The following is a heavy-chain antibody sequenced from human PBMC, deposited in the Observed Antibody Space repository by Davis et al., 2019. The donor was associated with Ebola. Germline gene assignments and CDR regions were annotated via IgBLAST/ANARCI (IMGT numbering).Heavy chain of an antibody. CDR3: ARDPLIIGDATTDS. Sequence: ESPKISCAASKFTLSSYWMSWVRQAPGKGLEWVATIENDGSKKYYMDSVKGRFTISRDNAKNSLFLQMNSLRADDTAVYYCARDPLIIGDATTDSWGQGTLVTVSS. V-gene: IGHV3-7*01. D-gene: IGHD2/OR15-2a*01. CDR1: KFTLSSYW. J-gene: IGHJ5*01. CDR2: IENDGSKK.